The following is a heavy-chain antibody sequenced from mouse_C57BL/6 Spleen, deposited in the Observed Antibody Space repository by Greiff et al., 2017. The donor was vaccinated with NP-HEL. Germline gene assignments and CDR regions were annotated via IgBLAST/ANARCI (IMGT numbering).Heavy chain of an antibody. CDR2: IHPNSGST. V-gene: IGHV1-64*01. CDR1: GYTFTSYW. Sequence: VQLQQPGAELVKPGASVKLSCKASGYTFTSYWMHWVKQRPGQGLEWIGMIHPNSGSTNYNEKFKSKVTLTVDKSSSTAYMQLSSLTSEDSAVYYCATSTVVAPHYYAMDYWGQGTSVTVSS. J-gene: IGHJ4*01. CDR3: ATSTVVAPHYYAMDY. D-gene: IGHD1-1*01.